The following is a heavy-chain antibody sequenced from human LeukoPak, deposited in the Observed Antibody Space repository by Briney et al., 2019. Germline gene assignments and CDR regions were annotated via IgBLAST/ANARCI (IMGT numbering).Heavy chain of an antibody. D-gene: IGHD3-22*01. J-gene: IGHJ4*02. Sequence: PSETLSLTCAVYGGSFSGYYWSWIRQPPGKGLEWIGEINHSGSTNYNPSLKSRVTISVDTSKNQFSLKLSSVTAADTAVHYCARALPESGYQKANFDYWGQGTLVTVSS. CDR1: GGSFSGYY. CDR2: INHSGST. CDR3: ARALPESGYQKANFDY. V-gene: IGHV4-34*01.